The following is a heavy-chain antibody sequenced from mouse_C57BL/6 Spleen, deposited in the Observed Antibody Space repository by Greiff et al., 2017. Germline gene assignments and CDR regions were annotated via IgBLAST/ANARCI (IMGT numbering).Heavy chain of an antibody. D-gene: IGHD4-1*01. CDR2: IDPSDSYT. CDR3: ARVGRGGYYFDY. J-gene: IGHJ2*01. V-gene: IGHV1-50*01. CDR1: GYTFTSYW. Sequence: QVQLQQPGAELVKPGASVKLSCKASGYTFTSYWMQWVKQRPGQGLEWIGEIDPSDSYTNYNQKFKGKATLTVDTSSSTAYMQLSSLTSEDSAVYYCARVGRGGYYFDYWGQGTTLTVSS.